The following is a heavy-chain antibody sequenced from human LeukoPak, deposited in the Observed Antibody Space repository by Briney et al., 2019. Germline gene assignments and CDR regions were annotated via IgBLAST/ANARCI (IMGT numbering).Heavy chain of an antibody. CDR1: GFSFSNAW. CDR3: TSRVTTTNDN. CDR2: IKTKADGETT. D-gene: IGHD4-17*01. Sequence: GGSLRLSCTASGFSFSNAWMNWVRQAPGKGLEWICRIKTKADGETTGYAASVKGRFTISRDDSKNTRYLQMNSLKTEDTAVYYCTSRVTTTNDNWGQGTLVTVSS. V-gene: IGHV3-15*01. J-gene: IGHJ4*02.